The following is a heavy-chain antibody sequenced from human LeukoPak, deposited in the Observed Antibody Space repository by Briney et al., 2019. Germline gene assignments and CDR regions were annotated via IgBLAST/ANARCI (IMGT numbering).Heavy chain of an antibody. CDR1: GFTFSNYA. D-gene: IGHD2-21*02. J-gene: IGHJ6*02. CDR3: MMSLTAHYYYGMDV. V-gene: IGHV3-7*02. CDR2: IKQDGSEK. Sequence: GGSLRLSCAASGFTFSNYAIHWVRQAPGKGLEWVANIKQDGSEKYYVDSVKGRFTISRDNAKNSLYLQMNSLRAEDTAVYHCMMSLTAHYYYGMDVWGQGTTVTVSS.